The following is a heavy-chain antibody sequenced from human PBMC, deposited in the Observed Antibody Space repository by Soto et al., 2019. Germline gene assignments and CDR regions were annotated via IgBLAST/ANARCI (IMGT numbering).Heavy chain of an antibody. D-gene: IGHD1-26*01. CDR3: ARGVGWEPLDY. Sequence: SVKVSCKASGGTFSSYTISWVRQAPGQGLEWMGRIIPILGIANYAQKFQGRVTITADKSTSTAYMELSSLRSDDTAVYYYARGVGWEPLDYWGQGTLVTVSS. J-gene: IGHJ4*02. V-gene: IGHV1-69*02. CDR1: GGTFSSYT. CDR2: IIPILGIA.